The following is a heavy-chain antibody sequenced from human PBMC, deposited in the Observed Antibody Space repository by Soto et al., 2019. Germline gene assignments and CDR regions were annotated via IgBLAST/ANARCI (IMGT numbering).Heavy chain of an antibody. CDR3: ARDSGGDRAFDI. D-gene: IGHD3-10*01. CDR1: GFTVSSNY. V-gene: IGHV3-53*01. Sequence: GGSLRLSCAASGFTVSSNYMSWVRQAPGKGLEWVSVIYSGGSTYYADSMKGRFTISRDNSKNTLYLQMSSLRAEDTAVYYCARDSGGDRAFDIWGQGTMVTVSS. CDR2: IYSGGST. J-gene: IGHJ3*02.